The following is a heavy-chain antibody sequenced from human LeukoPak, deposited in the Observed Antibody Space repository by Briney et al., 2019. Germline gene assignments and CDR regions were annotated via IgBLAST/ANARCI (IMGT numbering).Heavy chain of an antibody. D-gene: IGHD3-22*01. Sequence: SESLSLTCTVSGVSISNYYWSWIRQPPAKGLEWIGYIYYNGNTNYNASLESRVTISVDTSKNQFSLKLSSVTAADTAVYYCARGTMRVAPWGQGTHVTVSS. CDR2: IYYNGNT. CDR3: ARGTMRVAP. V-gene: IGHV4-59*01. CDR1: GVSISNYY. J-gene: IGHJ5*02.